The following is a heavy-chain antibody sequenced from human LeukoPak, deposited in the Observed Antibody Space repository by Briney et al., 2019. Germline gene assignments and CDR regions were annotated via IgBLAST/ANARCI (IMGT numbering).Heavy chain of an antibody. J-gene: IGHJ5*02. D-gene: IGHD2-15*01. V-gene: IGHV4-39*07. CDR1: GASVSGSPYY. CDR3: ARVSCGGGTCYHSRGWFDP. CDR2: IYSSGST. Sequence: SETLSLTCTVSGASVSGSPYYWGWIRQPPGKGLEWIGSIYSSGSTYYNASLQSRVAISIDTSKNQFSLKVNSVTAADTAVYYCARVSCGGGTCYHSRGWFDPWGQGTLVAVSS.